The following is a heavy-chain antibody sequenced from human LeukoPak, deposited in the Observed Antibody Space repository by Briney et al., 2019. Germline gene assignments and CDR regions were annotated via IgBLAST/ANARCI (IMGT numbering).Heavy chain of an antibody. CDR2: ISGNGGRT. J-gene: IGHJ4*02. D-gene: IGHD6-13*01. Sequence: GGSLRHSCAASGFTFSSYTMGWVRQAPGKGLEWVSDISGNGGRTYYADSVKGRFTISRDNSKNTLYLQMNSLRAEDTAVYYCAKAGGASWYLYWGQGTLVTISS. CDR1: GFTFSSYT. CDR3: AKAGGASWYLY. V-gene: IGHV3-23*01.